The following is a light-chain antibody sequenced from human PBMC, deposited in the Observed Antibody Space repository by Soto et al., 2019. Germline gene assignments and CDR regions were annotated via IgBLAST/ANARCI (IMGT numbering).Light chain of an antibody. CDR1: SRDVGGFNF. V-gene: IGLV2-14*03. CDR3: SPYTSSSTLV. CDR2: GVT. J-gene: IGLJ1*01. Sequence: QSVLTQPASVSGSPGQSITISCSGTSRDVGGFNFVSWYQHHPGKAPKLMIYGVTNRPSGVSDRFSGSKSGNTASLTISGLQAEDEADYYCSPYTSSSTLVFGSGTKVTVL.